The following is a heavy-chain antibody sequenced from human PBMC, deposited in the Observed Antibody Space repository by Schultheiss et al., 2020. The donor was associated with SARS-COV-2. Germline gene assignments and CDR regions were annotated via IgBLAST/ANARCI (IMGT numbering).Heavy chain of an antibody. CDR2: IDPTDSFV. D-gene: IGHD2-21*02. CDR1: GYSFTSYW. V-gene: IGHV5-10-1*01. CDR3: ARLRVTTPIFDY. Sequence: GGSLRLSCKGSGYSFTSYWIAWVRQMPGKGLEWMGTIDPTDSFVNYNPSLQGHVTISVDTSVTTAYLQWRGLKASDSAIYYCARLRVTTPIFDYWGQGTLVTVSS. J-gene: IGHJ4*01.